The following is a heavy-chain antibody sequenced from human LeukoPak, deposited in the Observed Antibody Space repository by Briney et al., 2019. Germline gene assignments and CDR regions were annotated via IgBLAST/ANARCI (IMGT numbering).Heavy chain of an antibody. J-gene: IGHJ4*02. Sequence: SETLSLTCTVPGGSTSSGSDYWSWIRQPAGKGLEWIGRIYSSGSTNYNPSLKSRVTMSIDTSKNQLSLKLSSVTAADTAVYYCARGLPIDNWGQGTLVTVSS. CDR1: GGSTSSGSDY. V-gene: IGHV4-61*02. CDR2: IYSSGST. CDR3: ARGLPIDN.